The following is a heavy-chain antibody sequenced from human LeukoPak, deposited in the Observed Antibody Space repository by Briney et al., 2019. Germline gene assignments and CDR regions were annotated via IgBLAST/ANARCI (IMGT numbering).Heavy chain of an antibody. D-gene: IGHD5-12*01. CDR1: GGSISSYY. CDR2: IYYSGST. J-gene: IGHJ3*02. Sequence: SETLSLTXTVSGGSISSYYWSWIRQPPGKGLEWIGYIYYSGSTNYNPSLKSRVTISVDTSKNQFSLKLSSVTAADTAVYYCARDSGHAFDIWGQGTMVTVSS. V-gene: IGHV4-59*01. CDR3: ARDSGHAFDI.